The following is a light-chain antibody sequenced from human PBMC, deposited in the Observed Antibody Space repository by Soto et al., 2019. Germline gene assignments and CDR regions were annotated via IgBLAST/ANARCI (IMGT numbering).Light chain of an antibody. Sequence: QSALTQPASVSGSPGQSITISCTGTSTDVGSYNLVSWYQQHPGKAPKFIIYEGVKRPSGVSNRFSGSKSGDTASLTISGLQAAYEAYYYCCSYAGRTTVIVGGGTTVTVL. CDR1: STDVGSYNL. V-gene: IGLV2-23*01. J-gene: IGLJ2*01. CDR2: EGV. CDR3: CSYAGRTTVI.